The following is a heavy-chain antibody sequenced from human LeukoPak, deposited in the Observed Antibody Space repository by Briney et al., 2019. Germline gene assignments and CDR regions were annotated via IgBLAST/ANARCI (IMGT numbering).Heavy chain of an antibody. D-gene: IGHD3-22*01. CDR1: GFTFSSYG. J-gene: IGHJ4*02. CDR3: AKDYGSGYSPFIDY. Sequence: GGSLRLSCAASGFTFSSYGMHWVRQAPGKGLEWVAFIRYDGSNKYYADSVKGRFTISRDNSKNTLYLQMNSLRAEDTAVYYCAKDYGSGYSPFIDYWGQGTLVTVSS. V-gene: IGHV3-30*02. CDR2: IRYDGSNK.